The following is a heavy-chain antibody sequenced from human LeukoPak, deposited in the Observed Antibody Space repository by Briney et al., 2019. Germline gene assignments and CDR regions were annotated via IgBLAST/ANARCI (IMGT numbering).Heavy chain of an antibody. J-gene: IGHJ5*02. V-gene: IGHV4-34*01. D-gene: IGHD6-13*01. CDR3: ASRPPGWVYFDP. CDR1: GGSFSGYY. Sequence: SETLSLTCAVYGGSFSGYYWSWIRQPPGKGLEWIGEINHSGSTNYNPSLKSRVTISVDTSKNQFSLKLSSVTAADTVVYYCASRPPGWVYFDPWGQGTLVTVSS. CDR2: INHSGST.